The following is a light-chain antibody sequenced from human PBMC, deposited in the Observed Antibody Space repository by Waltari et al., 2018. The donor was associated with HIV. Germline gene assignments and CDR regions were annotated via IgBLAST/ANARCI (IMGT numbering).Light chain of an antibody. CDR3: AAGDDSLNVWV. CDR2: RND. J-gene: IGLJ3*02. V-gene: IGLV1-44*01. CDR1: SPYIGRKT. Sequence: QSVLTQPPSASGTPGQLVTISCSGGSPYIGRKTLDRYQQVPRMARKLRIDRNDQRPSGIPDRFSGSKAGTAASLAVSGLQSEDEADYDCAAGDDSLNVWVFGGGTKLTGL.